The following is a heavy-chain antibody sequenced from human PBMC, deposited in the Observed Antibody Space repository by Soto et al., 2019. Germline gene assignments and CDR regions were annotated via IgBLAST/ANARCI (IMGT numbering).Heavy chain of an antibody. CDR1: GFSVSSNY. Sequence: EVQLVESGGGLVQPGGSLRLSCAASGFSVSSNYMNWVRQAPGKGLEWVSIIHTGGETYYADSVKDRFTVSRDNSKNTVFLQMNSQRAEDTAVYYCARDSGSQYWGQGTLVTVSS. CDR2: IHTGGET. V-gene: IGHV3-66*01. J-gene: IGHJ1*01. CDR3: ARDSGSQY. D-gene: IGHD3-10*01.